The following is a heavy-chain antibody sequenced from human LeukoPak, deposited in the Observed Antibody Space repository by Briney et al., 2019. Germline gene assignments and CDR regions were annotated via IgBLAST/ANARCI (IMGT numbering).Heavy chain of an antibody. Sequence: GGSLRLSCAASGFTFSSYSMNWVRQAPGKGLEWVSSISSSSSYIYYADSVKGRFTISRDNAKNSLYLQMNSLRAEDTAVYYCARLSAYYYGSFFYCYMDVWGKGTTVTVSS. D-gene: IGHD3-10*01. CDR2: ISSSSSYI. J-gene: IGHJ6*03. CDR3: ARLSAYYYGSFFYCYMDV. CDR1: GFTFSSYS. V-gene: IGHV3-21*01.